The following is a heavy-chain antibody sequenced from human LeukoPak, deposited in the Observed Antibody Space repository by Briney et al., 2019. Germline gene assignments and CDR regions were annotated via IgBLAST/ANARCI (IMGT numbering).Heavy chain of an antibody. D-gene: IGHD1-1*01. V-gene: IGHV3-7*01. J-gene: IGHJ6*02. CDR1: GFTFSKSW. CDR2: IKEDGSEK. CDR3: ATYTNWVAGNV. Sequence: GGSLRISCAASGFTFSKSWMNWVRQAPGQGLEWVAAIKEDGSEKGYVDSVKGRFTISRDNAKNSLYLQMNSLRAEDTAVYYCATYTNWVAGNVWGQGTSVSVSS.